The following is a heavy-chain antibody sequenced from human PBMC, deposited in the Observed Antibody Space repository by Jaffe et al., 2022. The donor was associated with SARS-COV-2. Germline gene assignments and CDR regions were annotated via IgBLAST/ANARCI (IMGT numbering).Heavy chain of an antibody. CDR3: AKDPRWGGETSGWFDP. D-gene: IGHD2-21*01. V-gene: IGHV3-23*01. J-gene: IGHJ5*02. Sequence: EVQLLESGGGLVQPGGSLRLSCAASGFTFSSYAMSWVRQAPGKGLEWVSAISGSGGSTYYADSVKGRFTISRDNSKNTLYLQMNSLRAEDTAVYYCAKDPRWGGETSGWFDPWGQGTLVTVSS. CDR1: GFTFSSYA. CDR2: ISGSGGST.